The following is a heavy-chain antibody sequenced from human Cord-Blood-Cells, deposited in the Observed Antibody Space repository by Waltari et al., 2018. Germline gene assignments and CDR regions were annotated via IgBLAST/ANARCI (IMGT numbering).Heavy chain of an antibody. CDR3: ARGVSGTGDRGFGY. CDR2: INHSGST. Sequence: QVQLQQWGAGLLKPSETLSPTCAVYGASFSGYYWSWIRQPPGKGLEWSGEINHSGSTNYNPSLKSRVTISVDTSKNQFSLKLSSVTAADTAVYYCARGVSGTGDRGFGYWGQGTLVTVSS. D-gene: IGHD7-27*01. J-gene: IGHJ4*02. CDR1: GASFSGYY. V-gene: IGHV4-34*01.